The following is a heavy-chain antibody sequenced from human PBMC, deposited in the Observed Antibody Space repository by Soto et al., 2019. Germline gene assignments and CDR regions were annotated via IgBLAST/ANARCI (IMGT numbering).Heavy chain of an antibody. CDR2: ISAYNGNT. CDR3: AREEGSPYCSSGSCSGSIDY. CDR1: GYTFTSYG. D-gene: IGHD2-15*01. V-gene: IGHV1-18*01. J-gene: IGHJ4*02. Sequence: QVQLVQSGAEVKKPGASVKVSCKASGYTFTSYGISWVRQAPGQGLEWMGWISAYNGNTNYAQKLQGRVTMTTDTATSTGYMELRSLRSDDTAVYYCAREEGSPYCSSGSCSGSIDYWGQGTLVTVSS.